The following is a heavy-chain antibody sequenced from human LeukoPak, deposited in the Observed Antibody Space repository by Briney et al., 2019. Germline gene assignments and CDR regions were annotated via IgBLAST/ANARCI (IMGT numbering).Heavy chain of an antibody. Sequence: GGSLRLSCAASGFTFSNAWMSWVRQAPGKGLEWVGRIKSKTDGGTTDYAAPVKGRFTISRDDSKTTLYLQMNSLKTEDTAVYYCTTDRHLYQLPNYYYYYMDVWGKGTTVTVSS. CDR2: IKSKTDGGTT. V-gene: IGHV3-15*01. D-gene: IGHD2-2*01. CDR3: TTDRHLYQLPNYYYYYMDV. J-gene: IGHJ6*03. CDR1: GFTFSNAW.